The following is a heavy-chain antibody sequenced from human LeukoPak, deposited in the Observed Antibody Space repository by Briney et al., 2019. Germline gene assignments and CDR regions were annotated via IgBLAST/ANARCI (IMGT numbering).Heavy chain of an antibody. CDR2: ISYDGSNE. J-gene: IGHJ3*02. Sequence: PGGSLRLSCAASGFTFSRYAMLWVRQAPGKGLEWVAVISYDGSNEYYADSVKGRFTISRDNSKNTLYLQMNSLRVEDTAVYYCARDESGDNDAFDIRGQGTMVTVSS. V-gene: IGHV3-30-3*01. CDR1: GFTFSRYA. D-gene: IGHD2-21*01. CDR3: ARDESGDNDAFDI.